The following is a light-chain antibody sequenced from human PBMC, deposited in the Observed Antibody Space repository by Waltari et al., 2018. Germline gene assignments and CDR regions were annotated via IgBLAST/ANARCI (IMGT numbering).Light chain of an antibody. CDR2: EVF. J-gene: IGLJ1*01. Sequence: QSALTQPASVSGTPGQSIPISCSGTTSHVGGSDLVSWYQQHPGEAPKLLICEVFKRPPDTSSRFSGAKSGSTASLTISGLQPEDEADYYCCSYAGRGTYVFGSGTKVTVL. CDR3: CSYAGRGTYV. V-gene: IGLV2-23*02. CDR1: TSHVGGSDL.